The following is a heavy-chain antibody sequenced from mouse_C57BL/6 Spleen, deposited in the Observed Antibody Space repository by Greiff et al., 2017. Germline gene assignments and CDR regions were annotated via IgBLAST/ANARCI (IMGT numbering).Heavy chain of an antibody. D-gene: IGHD2-3*01. Sequence: EVQLQESGGGLVQPGGSMKLSCVASGFTFSNYWMNWVRQSPEKGLEWVAQIRLKSDNYATHYAESVKGRFTISRDDSKSSVYLQMNNLRAEDTGIYYCAIYDGYYGFAYWGQGTLVTVSA. CDR2: IRLKSDNYAT. J-gene: IGHJ3*01. V-gene: IGHV6-3*01. CDR1: GFTFSNYW. CDR3: AIYDGYYGFAY.